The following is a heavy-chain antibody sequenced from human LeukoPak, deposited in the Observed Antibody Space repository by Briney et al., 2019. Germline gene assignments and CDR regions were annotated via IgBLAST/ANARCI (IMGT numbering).Heavy chain of an antibody. J-gene: IGHJ1*01. CDR3: ARPGYDSSGYRYFQH. CDR2: IYYSGST. V-gene: IGHV4-59*08. D-gene: IGHD3-22*01. Sequence: SETPSLTCTVSGGSISSYYWSWIRQPPGKGLEWIGYIYYSGSTNYNPSLKSRVTISVDTSKNQFSLKLSSVTAADTAVYYCARPGYDSSGYRYFQHWGQGTLVTVSS. CDR1: GGSISSYY.